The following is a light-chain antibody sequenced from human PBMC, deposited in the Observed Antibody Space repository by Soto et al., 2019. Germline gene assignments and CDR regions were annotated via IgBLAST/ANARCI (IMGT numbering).Light chain of an antibody. CDR2: SND. Sequence: QSVLTQPPSASGTPGQRVTISCSGSTSNIGSKTVNWYQQLPGTAPKLLIYSNDQRPSGVPDRISGSKSGTSASLAISGLQSEDEADYYCAAWDDRLNGVVFGGGTKLTVL. V-gene: IGLV1-44*01. CDR1: TSNIGSKT. CDR3: AAWDDRLNGVV. J-gene: IGLJ2*01.